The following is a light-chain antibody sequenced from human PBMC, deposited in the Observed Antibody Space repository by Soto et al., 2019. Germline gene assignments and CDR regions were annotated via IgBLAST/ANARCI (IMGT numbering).Light chain of an antibody. Sequence: QSALTQPRSVSGSPGQSVTISCTGTSSDIGGYKYVSWYQQHPGKAPKLIICDVSQRPSGVPDRFSGSKSGNTASLTISGLQAEDEADYYCCSYAGSYTLLFGDGTKLTVL. V-gene: IGLV2-11*01. J-gene: IGLJ2*01. CDR1: SSDIGGYKY. CDR2: DVS. CDR3: CSYAGSYTLL.